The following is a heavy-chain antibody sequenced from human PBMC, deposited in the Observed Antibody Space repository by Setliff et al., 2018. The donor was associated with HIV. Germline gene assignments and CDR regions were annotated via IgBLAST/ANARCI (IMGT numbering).Heavy chain of an antibody. CDR2: MYYTGTT. CDR3: ARGVGIGGNWFDP. CDR1: GYSVSSGYY. D-gene: IGHD2-15*01. J-gene: IGHJ5*02. V-gene: IGHV4-38-2*01. Sequence: PSETLSLTCAVSGYSVSSGYYWAWTRQAPGKGLQWSGQMYYTGTTDYNPSLSSRVTISQDKSRNQFSLKLTSVTATDTAIYYCARGVGIGGNWFDPWGQGIMVTVS.